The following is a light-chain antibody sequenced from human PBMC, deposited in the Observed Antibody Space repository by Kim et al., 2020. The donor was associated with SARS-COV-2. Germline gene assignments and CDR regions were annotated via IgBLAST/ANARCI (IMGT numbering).Light chain of an antibody. V-gene: IGLV3-1*01. CDR1: KMGDKY. Sequence: LGQTVTITCSGDKMGDKYSSRYQQQPGQAPVLVIYQDTQRPSGVPERFSGSNSGNTATLTITGLQPEDETDYYCSAWDSSLNVWVFGGGTQLTVL. CDR3: SAWDSSLNVWV. J-gene: IGLJ3*02. CDR2: QDT.